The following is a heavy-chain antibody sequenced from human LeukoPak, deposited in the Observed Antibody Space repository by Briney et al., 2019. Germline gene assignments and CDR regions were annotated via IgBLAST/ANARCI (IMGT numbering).Heavy chain of an antibody. V-gene: IGHV3-30-3*01. CDR2: ISYDGSNK. D-gene: IGHD2-15*01. CDR1: GFTFSSYA. J-gene: IGHJ4*02. Sequence: GGSLRLSCAASGFTFSSYAMHWVRQAPGKGLEWVAVISYDGSNKYYADSVKGRFTISRDNSKNTLYLQMNSLRAEDTAVCYCARLVVVAATVDYWGQGTLVTASS. CDR3: ARLVVVAATVDY.